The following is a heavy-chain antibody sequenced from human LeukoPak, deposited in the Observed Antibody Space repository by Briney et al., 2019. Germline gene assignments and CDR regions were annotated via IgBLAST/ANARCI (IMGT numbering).Heavy chain of an antibody. D-gene: IGHD3-22*01. CDR2: IYYSGST. J-gene: IGHJ3*02. CDR1: GGSISSYY. V-gene: IGHV4-59*01. Sequence: SETLSLTCTVSGGSISSYYWSWIRQPPGKGLEWIGYIYYSGSTNYNPSLKSRVTISVDTSKNQFSLKLSSVTAADTAVYYCAREIWDYCDSSGYYGSFDIWGRGTMVTVSS. CDR3: AREIWDYCDSSGYYGSFDI.